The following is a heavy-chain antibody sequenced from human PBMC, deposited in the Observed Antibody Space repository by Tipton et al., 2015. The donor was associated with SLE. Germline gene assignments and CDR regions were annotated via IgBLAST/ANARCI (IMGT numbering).Heavy chain of an antibody. V-gene: IGHV3-66*02. CDR2: IYSGGST. Sequence: SLRLSCAASGFTVSSNYMSWVRQAPGKGLEWVSVIYSGGSTYYADSVKGRFTISRDNSKNTLYLQMNSLRAEDTAVYYCAREEENDFWSGGDAFDIWGQGTMVTVSS. D-gene: IGHD3-3*01. CDR3: AREEENDFWSGGDAFDI. J-gene: IGHJ3*02. CDR1: GFTVSSNY.